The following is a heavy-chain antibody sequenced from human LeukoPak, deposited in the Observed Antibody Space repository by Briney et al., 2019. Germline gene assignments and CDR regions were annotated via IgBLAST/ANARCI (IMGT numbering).Heavy chain of an antibody. CDR3: AAVLRGYYFDY. J-gene: IGHJ4*02. CDR1: GLTFSSCA. D-gene: IGHD2-8*01. V-gene: IGHV3-23*01. Sequence: PGGSLRLSCAASGLTFSSCAMTWVRQAPGKGLEWVSAISGSGGTTYHADSVKGRFTISRDNTKNTLYLQMNSLRAEDTAVYYCAAVLRGYYFDYWGQGTLVTVSS. CDR2: ISGSGGTT.